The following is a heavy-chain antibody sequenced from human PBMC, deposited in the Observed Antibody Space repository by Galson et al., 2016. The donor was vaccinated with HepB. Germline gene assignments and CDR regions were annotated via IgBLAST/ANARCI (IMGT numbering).Heavy chain of an antibody. J-gene: IGHJ4*02. CDR1: GYRFGNYG. Sequence: QSGAEVKQPGASVKVSCKTSGYRFGNYGITWVRQAPGQGPEWMGWITTYNGDTHYAQSIEGRVTLTTDTSTSTAYMELRSLRSDDTAIYFCARNFCSGDTCYNYFDYWGQGTLVTVSS. D-gene: IGHD2-15*01. V-gene: IGHV1-18*01. CDR3: ARNFCSGDTCYNYFDY. CDR2: ITTYNGDT.